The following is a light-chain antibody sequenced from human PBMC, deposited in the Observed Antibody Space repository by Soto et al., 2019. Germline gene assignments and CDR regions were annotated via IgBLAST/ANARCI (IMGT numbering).Light chain of an antibody. CDR2: GAS. J-gene: IGKJ4*01. Sequence: EIVLTQSPCTLSLSPGERATLSCRASQSVNNRYLAWYQQKGGQAPRLLIYGASSRATGIPDRFSGSGSGTEFTLTISRLEAEDFAVYYCQQYGSSPPITFGGGTKVEIK. V-gene: IGKV3-20*01. CDR3: QQYGSSPPIT. CDR1: QSVNNRY.